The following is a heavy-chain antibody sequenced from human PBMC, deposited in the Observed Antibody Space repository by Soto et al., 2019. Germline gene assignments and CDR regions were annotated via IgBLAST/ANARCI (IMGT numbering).Heavy chain of an antibody. J-gene: IGHJ5*02. CDR2: ISGYDDNT. D-gene: IGHD1-1*01. CDR1: GYTFTSYG. CDR3: ARHNSQWPNWFDP. Sequence: QVQLVQSGAEVKKPGASVKVSCKASGYTFTSYGISWVRQAPGQGLEWVGWISGYDDNTDYAYKFRGRVTMTTDTPTNTAYMDLRSLGSDDTAVYYCARHNSQWPNWFDPWGQGTPVTVSS. V-gene: IGHV1-18*01.